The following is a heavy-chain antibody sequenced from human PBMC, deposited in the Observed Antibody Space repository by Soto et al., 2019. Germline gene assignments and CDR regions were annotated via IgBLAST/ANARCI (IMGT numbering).Heavy chain of an antibody. V-gene: IGHV3-11*03. CDR3: ARIITAAGGRRYFDL. CDR1: GFTFSDYY. J-gene: IGHJ2*01. D-gene: IGHD6-13*01. Sequence: GGSLRLSCAASGFTFSDYYMSWIRQAPGKGLEWVSYINSSSSYTNYADSVKGRFTTSRDNAKNSLYLQMNSLRAEDTAVYYCARIITAAGGRRYFDLWGRGTLVTVSS. CDR2: INSSSSYT.